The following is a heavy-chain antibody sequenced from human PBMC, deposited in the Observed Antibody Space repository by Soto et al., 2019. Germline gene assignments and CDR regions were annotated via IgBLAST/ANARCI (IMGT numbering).Heavy chain of an antibody. J-gene: IGHJ6*02. CDR2: IYYSGST. D-gene: IGHD5-12*01. V-gene: IGHV4-59*08. CDR3: GRPMGGATISIFFYGMDV. Sequence: QVQLQESGPGLVKPSETLSLTCTVSGGSISSYYWSWIRQPPGKGLEWIGYIYYSGSTNYNPSLTRPLTISVVTSKNRFPLNLSSVTAADPAAYYCGRPMGGATISIFFYGMDVLGQGTTVTVSS. CDR1: GGSISSYY.